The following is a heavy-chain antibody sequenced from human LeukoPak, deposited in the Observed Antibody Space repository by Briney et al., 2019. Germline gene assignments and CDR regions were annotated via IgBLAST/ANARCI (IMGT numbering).Heavy chain of an antibody. CDR1: GFTFSSFA. CDR3: AREGTYYDSSGYYVS. J-gene: IGHJ5*02. D-gene: IGHD3-22*01. CDR2: ISGGGGKT. Sequence: GGSLRLSCAASGFTFSSFAMTWVRQAPGKGLEWVSVISGGGGKTYYADSVKGRFTLSRDNSNRTLFLEMSSLRVEDTAVYYCAREGTYYDSSGYYVSWGQGTLVTVSA. V-gene: IGHV3-23*01.